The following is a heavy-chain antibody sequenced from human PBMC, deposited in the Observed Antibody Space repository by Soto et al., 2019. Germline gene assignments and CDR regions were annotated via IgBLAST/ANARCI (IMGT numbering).Heavy chain of an antibody. J-gene: IGHJ6*02. V-gene: IGHV3-13*01. CDR1: GFTFSSYD. CDR3: ARGRHHQGMDV. Sequence: PGGSLRLSCAASGFTFSSYDMHWVRQATGKGLEWVSAIGTAGDTYYPGSVKGRFTISRENAKNSLYLQMNSLRAGDTAVYYCARGRHHQGMDVWGQGTTVTAP. D-gene: IGHD2-2*01. CDR2: IGTAGDT.